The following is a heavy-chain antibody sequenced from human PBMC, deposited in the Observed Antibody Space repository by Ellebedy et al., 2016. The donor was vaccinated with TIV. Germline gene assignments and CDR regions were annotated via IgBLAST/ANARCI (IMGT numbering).Heavy chain of an antibody. CDR3: TRGGTMDEYRFFDS. CDR2: MNPKSGNT. J-gene: IGHJ5*01. CDR1: GYTFTNDD. Sequence: AASVKVSCKASGYTFTNDDIHWVRQASGQGLEWMGWMNPKSGNTGYAQQFQGRVTMTSNTPINTAFLTLPSLRSDDTAVYFCTRGGTMDEYRFFDSWGHGTLVIVSS. V-gene: IGHV1-8*01. D-gene: IGHD1-1*01.